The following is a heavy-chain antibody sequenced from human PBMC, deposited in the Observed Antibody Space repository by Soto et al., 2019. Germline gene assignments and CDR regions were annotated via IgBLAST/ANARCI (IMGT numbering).Heavy chain of an antibody. CDR1: GASLSDNY. Sequence: PSETLSLTCAVYGASLSDNYCNWLRQPPGKGLEWIGEINHSGNTNYNPSLRSRVTISIDTSKNQLSLNLRSVSAADTAVYYCASPQQDGSGSYPTTNWGQGTLVTVSS. D-gene: IGHD3-10*01. CDR2: INHSGNT. CDR3: ASPQQDGSGSYPTTN. J-gene: IGHJ4*02. V-gene: IGHV4-34*01.